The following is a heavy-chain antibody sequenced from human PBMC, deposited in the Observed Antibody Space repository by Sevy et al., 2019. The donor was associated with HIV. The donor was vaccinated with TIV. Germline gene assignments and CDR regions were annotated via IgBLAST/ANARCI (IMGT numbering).Heavy chain of an antibody. D-gene: IGHD6-19*01. J-gene: IGHJ5*02. CDR1: GYNFY. CDR3: AGQSLGWYNWFDP. CDR2: VTPNSGAT. Sequence: ASVKVSCKASGYNFYIHWVRQAPGQGLEWMGRVTPNSGATSYAQKFQDRVAITMDTSINTAYMELSGLKSHDTSIYYCAGQSLGWYNWFDPWGQGTLVTVSS. V-gene: IGHV1-2*06.